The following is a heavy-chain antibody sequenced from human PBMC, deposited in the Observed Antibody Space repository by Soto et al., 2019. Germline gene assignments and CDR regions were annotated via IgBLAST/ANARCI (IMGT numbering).Heavy chain of an antibody. V-gene: IGHV1-18*04. D-gene: IGHD2-15*01. CDR2: ISAYNGNT. J-gene: IGHJ3*02. CDR1: VYTFTSYV. CDR3: ARDIVLVVAPSYDAFDI. Sequence: GASVKVSFKASVYTFTSYVISWVRQAPGQVLEWIGWISAYNGNTNYAQKLQGRVTMTTDTSTRTAYMELRSLRSDHTAVYYCARDIVLVVAPSYDAFDIWGQGTMVTDSS.